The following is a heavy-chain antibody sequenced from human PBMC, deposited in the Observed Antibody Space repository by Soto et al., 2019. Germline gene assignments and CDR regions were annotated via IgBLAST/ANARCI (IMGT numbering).Heavy chain of an antibody. CDR1: GYIFTSYW. Sequence: ESLKISCKGSGYIFTSYWIGWLRQMPRKVLELMGNIHGGDSHTRYSPSFEGQVTISTDKSISTAYLQWSSLKASGTAMYYCARRGNYSCGWDYWGQGTLVTVS. CDR3: ARRGNYSCGWDY. J-gene: IGHJ4*02. D-gene: IGHD6-19*01. CDR2: IHGGDSHT. V-gene: IGHV5-51*01.